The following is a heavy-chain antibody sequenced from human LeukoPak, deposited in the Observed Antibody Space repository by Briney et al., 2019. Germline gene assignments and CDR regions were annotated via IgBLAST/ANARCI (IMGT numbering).Heavy chain of an antibody. CDR2: INHSGST. CDR3: ARESYGGSPFDP. D-gene: IGHD4-23*01. J-gene: IGHJ5*02. Sequence: PPETLSLTCAVYGGSFSGYYWSWIRQPPGKGLEWIGEINHSGSTNYNPSLKSRVTISVDTSKNQFSLKLSSVTAADTAVYYCARESYGGSPFDPWGQGTLVTVSS. V-gene: IGHV4-34*01. CDR1: GGSFSGYY.